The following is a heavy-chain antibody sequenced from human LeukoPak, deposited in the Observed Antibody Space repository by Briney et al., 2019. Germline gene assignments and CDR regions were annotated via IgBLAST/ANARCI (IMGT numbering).Heavy chain of an antibody. V-gene: IGHV3-30*04. CDR2: ISYDGSNK. Sequence: GRSLRLSCAASGFTFSSYAMHWVRQAPGKGLEWVAVISYDGSNKYYADSVKGRFTISRDNSKNTLYLQMNSLRAEDTAVYYCARTVVVPAAMIDWGRGTLVTVSS. J-gene: IGHJ4*02. CDR3: ARTVVVPAAMID. D-gene: IGHD2-2*01. CDR1: GFTFSSYA.